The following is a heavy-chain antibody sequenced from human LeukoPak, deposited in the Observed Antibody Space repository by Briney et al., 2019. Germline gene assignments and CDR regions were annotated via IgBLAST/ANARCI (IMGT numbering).Heavy chain of an antibody. D-gene: IGHD2-2*01. V-gene: IGHV3-23*01. CDR1: GFTFNSYA. J-gene: IGHJ5*02. CDR3: AKDQWSLIVVVPAAFDP. Sequence: GGSLRLSCAASGFTFNSYAMSWVRQAPGKGLEWVPAISGSGGSTYYADSVKGRFTISRDNSKNTLYLQMNSLRAEDTAVYYCAKDQWSLIVVVPAAFDPWGQGTLVTVSS. CDR2: ISGSGGST.